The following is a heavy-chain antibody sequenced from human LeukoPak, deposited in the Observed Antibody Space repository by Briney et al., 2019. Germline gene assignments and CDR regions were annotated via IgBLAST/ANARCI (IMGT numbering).Heavy chain of an antibody. V-gene: IGHV1-46*01. CDR3: ARDTPYYYGSGREDYYYGMDV. CDR2: INPSGGST. J-gene: IGHJ6*02. CDR1: GYTFTSYY. D-gene: IGHD3-10*01. Sequence: ASVKVSCKASGYTFTSYYMHWVRQAPGQGLEWMGIINPSGGSTSYAQKFQGRVTMTRDTSTSTVYVELSSLRSEDTAVYYCARDTPYYYGSGREDYYYGMDVWGQGTTVTVSS.